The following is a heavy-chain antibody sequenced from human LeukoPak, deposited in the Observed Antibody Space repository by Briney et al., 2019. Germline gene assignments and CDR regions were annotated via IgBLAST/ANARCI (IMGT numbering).Heavy chain of an antibody. D-gene: IGHD2-21*02. Sequence: SETLSLTCTGSGCTFICSAYYGSWIRQPPEKGLEWIGYVYHSGNTNHNPSLKRRITKPVDPSRDPFSLTLSSVTAADTAVYYCARCARYCGRDCYPDAFHIWGQGTMVSVSS. J-gene: IGHJ3*02. CDR3: ARCARYCGRDCYPDAFHI. CDR1: GCTFICSAYY. V-gene: IGHV4-61*08. CDR2: VYHSGNT.